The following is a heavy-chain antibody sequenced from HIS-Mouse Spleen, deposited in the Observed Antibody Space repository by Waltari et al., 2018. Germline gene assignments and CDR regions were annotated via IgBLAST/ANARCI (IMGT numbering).Heavy chain of an antibody. CDR3: ARIAEGYSSGWYAFDY. D-gene: IGHD6-19*01. V-gene: IGHV2-70*15. J-gene: IGHJ4*02. Sequence: QVTLRESGPALVKPTQTLTLTCTFSGFSLSTSGMCVSWIRQPPGKALGWLARIDWDDETYYSTSLKTRLTISKDTSKSQVVLTMTNMDPVDTATYYCARIAEGYSSGWYAFDYWGQGTLVTVST. CDR2: IDWDDET. CDR1: GFSLSTSGMC.